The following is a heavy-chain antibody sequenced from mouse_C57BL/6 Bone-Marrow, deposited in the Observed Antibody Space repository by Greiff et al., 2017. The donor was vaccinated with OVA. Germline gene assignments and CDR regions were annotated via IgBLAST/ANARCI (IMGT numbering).Heavy chain of an antibody. CDR1: GYTFTGYW. CDR2: ILPGSGST. CDR3: ARRGLITTVVARGYFDV. D-gene: IGHD1-1*01. J-gene: IGHJ1*03. Sequence: QVQLKQSGAELLKPGASVKLSCKATGYTFTGYWIEWVKQRPGHGLEWIGEILPGSGSTNYNEKFKGKATFTADTSSNTAYMQLSSLTTEDSAIYYCARRGLITTVVARGYFDVWGTGTTVTVSS. V-gene: IGHV1-9*01.